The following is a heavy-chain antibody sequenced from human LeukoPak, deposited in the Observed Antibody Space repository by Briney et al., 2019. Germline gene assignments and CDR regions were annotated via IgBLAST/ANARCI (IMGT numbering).Heavy chain of an antibody. CDR3: ATGNPRITIFGVGS. D-gene: IGHD3-3*01. Sequence: GASVKVSCKAAGGTFSNYTISWVRQAPGQGLEWMGRIIPIVGIAKYAQRFQGRVTITADKSTNTAFMELSSLRSEDTAVYYCATGNPRITIFGVGSWGQGTLVTVSS. CDR2: IIPIVGIA. V-gene: IGHV1-69*02. J-gene: IGHJ4*02. CDR1: GGTFSNYT.